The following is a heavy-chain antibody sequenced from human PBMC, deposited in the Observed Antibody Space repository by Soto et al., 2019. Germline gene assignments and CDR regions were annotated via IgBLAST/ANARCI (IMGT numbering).Heavy chain of an antibody. D-gene: IGHD1-26*01. CDR1: GGSVSSGSYY. Sequence: QVQLQESSPGLVKPSETLSLTCTVSGGSVSSGSYYWSWIRQPPGKGLEWIGYIYYSGSTNYNPSLKSRVTISVATSKDQFSLKLSSVTAADTAVYYCARAAWAYYYGMDVWGQGTTVTVSS. J-gene: IGHJ6*02. V-gene: IGHV4-61*01. CDR3: ARAAWAYYYGMDV. CDR2: IYYSGST.